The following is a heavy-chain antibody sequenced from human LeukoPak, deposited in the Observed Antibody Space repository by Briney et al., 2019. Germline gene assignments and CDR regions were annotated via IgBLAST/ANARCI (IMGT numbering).Heavy chain of an antibody. D-gene: IGHD3-3*01. CDR3: AREYDFWSGYYH. CDR1: GGSISSGDYY. Sequence: PSETLSLTCTVSGGSISSGDYYWSWIRQPPGKGLEWIGYIYYSGSTYYNPSLKSQVTISVDTSENQFSLKLSSVTAADTAVYYCAREYDFWSGYYHWGQGTLVTVSS. V-gene: IGHV4-30-4*08. CDR2: IYYSGST. J-gene: IGHJ5*02.